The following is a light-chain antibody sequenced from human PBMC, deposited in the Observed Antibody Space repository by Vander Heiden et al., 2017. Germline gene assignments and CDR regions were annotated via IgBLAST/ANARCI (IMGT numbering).Light chain of an antibody. CDR1: QSVSGK. J-gene: IGKJ1*01. V-gene: IGKV3-15*01. CDR2: DSS. CDR3: QHWNPGPPTWT. Sequence: EIVMTQSPATLSVSPGERATLSCRASQSVSGKFAWYQQKPGQAPRLLIYDSSPRATGIHARFRCSGYGTEFTLTISSLQSEDFAVYYCQHWNPGPPTWTFGQGTKVEMK.